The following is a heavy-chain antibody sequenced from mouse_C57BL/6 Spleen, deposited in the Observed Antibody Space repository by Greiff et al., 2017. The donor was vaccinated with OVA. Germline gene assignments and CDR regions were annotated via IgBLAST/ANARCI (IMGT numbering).Heavy chain of an antibody. Sequence: VQLQQSGAELARPGASVKLSCKASGYTFTSYGISWVKQRTGQGLEWIGEIYPRSGNTYYNEKFKGKATLTADKSSSTAYMELRSLTSEDSAVYVCARRTLYYDYDGGGYFDYWGQGTTLTVSS. CDR1: GYTFTSYG. CDR2: IYPRSGNT. CDR3: ARRTLYYDYDGGGYFDY. V-gene: IGHV1-81*01. D-gene: IGHD2-4*01. J-gene: IGHJ2*01.